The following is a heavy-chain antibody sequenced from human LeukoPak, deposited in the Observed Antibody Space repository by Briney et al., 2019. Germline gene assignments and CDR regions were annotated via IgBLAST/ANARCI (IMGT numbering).Heavy chain of an antibody. J-gene: IGHJ4*02. CDR3: ASGGVGDLGY. CDR2: IYYSGST. D-gene: IGHD3-16*01. CDR1: GGSISGYY. V-gene: IGHV4-59*08. Sequence: SETLSLTCTVSGGSISGYYWSWIRQPPGKGLEWIGYIYYSGSTNYNPSLKSRVTISVDTSKNQFSLKLSSVTAADTAVYYCASGGVGDLGYWGQGTLVTVSS.